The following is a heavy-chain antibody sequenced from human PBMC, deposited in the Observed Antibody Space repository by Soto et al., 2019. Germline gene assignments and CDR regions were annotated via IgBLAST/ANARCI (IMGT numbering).Heavy chain of an antibody. Sequence: SETLSLTCNVSGGSISGYYWSWIRQSPGKGLEYIGYIYYRGSTNYNSSLKSRVTMSVDTSRNQFSLKMNSVTAADAAVYYCARQQLLPFSYALDVWGQGTTVTVSS. CDR1: GGSISGYY. CDR3: ARQQLLPFSYALDV. J-gene: IGHJ6*02. D-gene: IGHD1-26*01. V-gene: IGHV4-59*01. CDR2: IYYRGST.